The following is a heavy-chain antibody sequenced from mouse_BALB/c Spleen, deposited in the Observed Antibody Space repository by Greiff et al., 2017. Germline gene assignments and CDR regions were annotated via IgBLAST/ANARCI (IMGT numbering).Heavy chain of an antibody. Sequence: EVQVVESGGGLVKPGGSLKLSCAASGFTFSDYYMQWVRQTPEKRLEWVATISDGGSYTYYPDSVKGRITITRDNAKNNLYLQMSSLKSEDTAMYYCARDAYDNYGWFAYWGQGTLVTVSA. CDR2: ISDGGSYT. D-gene: IGHD2-10*02. CDR1: GFTFSDYY. V-gene: IGHV5-4*02. CDR3: ARDAYDNYGWFAY. J-gene: IGHJ3*01.